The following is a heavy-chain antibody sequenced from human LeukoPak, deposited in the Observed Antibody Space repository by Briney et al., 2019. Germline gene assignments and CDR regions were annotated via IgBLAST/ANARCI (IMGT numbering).Heavy chain of an antibody. V-gene: IGHV3-53*01. CDR1: GLTVSGDY. J-gene: IGHJ4*02. Sequence: GGSLRLSCAPSGLTVSGDYMRWVRQAPGKGLEWVSLIYNNGNTQYTDSVKGRFTISRDNSRNTLYLQMNSLRAEATAVYYSARGAIDGWGQGTLVTVSS. CDR3: ARGAIDG. D-gene: IGHD3-22*01. CDR2: IYNNGNT.